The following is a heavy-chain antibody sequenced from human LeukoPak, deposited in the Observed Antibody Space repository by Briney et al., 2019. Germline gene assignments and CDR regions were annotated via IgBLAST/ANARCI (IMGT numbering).Heavy chain of an antibody. CDR2: IYYSGST. Sequence: SETLSLTCAVYGGSFSGYYWSWIRQPPGKGLEWIGYIYYSGSTNYNPSLKSRVTISVDTSKNQFSLKLSSVTAADTAVYYCARWYYDSSGYRYFDYWGQGTLVPVSS. CDR3: ARWYYDSSGYRYFDY. V-gene: IGHV4-59*01. CDR1: GGSFSGYY. D-gene: IGHD3-22*01. J-gene: IGHJ4*02.